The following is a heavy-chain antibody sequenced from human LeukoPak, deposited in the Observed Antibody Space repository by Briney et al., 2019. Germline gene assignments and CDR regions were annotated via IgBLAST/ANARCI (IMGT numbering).Heavy chain of an antibody. CDR1: GGSISSSSYY. Sequence: PSETLSLTCTVSGGSISSSSYYWGWIRQPPGKGLEWIGSIYYSGSTYYNPSLKSRVTISVDTSKNQFSLKLSSVTAADTAVYYCARHMEWELLGAFDIWGQGTMVTVSS. CDR2: IYYSGST. D-gene: IGHD1-26*01. V-gene: IGHV4-39*01. J-gene: IGHJ3*02. CDR3: ARHMEWELLGAFDI.